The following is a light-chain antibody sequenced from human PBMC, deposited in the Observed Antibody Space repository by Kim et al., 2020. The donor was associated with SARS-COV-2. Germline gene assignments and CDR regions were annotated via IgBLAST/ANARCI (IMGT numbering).Light chain of an antibody. CDR2: EGS. CDR3: CSYAGSSTWV. CDR1: SSDVGSYNL. V-gene: IGLV2-23*01. Sequence: GQPITIACTGTSSDVGSYNLVSWYQQHPGKAPKLMIYEGSKRPSGVSNRFSGSKSGNTASLTISGLQAEDEADYYCCSYAGSSTWVFGGGTQLTVL. J-gene: IGLJ3*02.